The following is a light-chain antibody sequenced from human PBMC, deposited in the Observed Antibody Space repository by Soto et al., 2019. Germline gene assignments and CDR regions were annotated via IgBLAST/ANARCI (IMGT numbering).Light chain of an antibody. V-gene: IGKV3-20*01. J-gene: IGKJ5*01. CDR1: QSFSSNY. CDR3: QQYSSWSPIT. CDR2: GAS. Sequence: EIVLTQSPGTLSLSPGERATLSCRASQSFSSNYLAWYQHKPGQAPRLLIYGASSRATGIPDRFSGSGSGTDFTLTISRLEPEDFAVYYCQQYSSWSPITFGQGTRLEIK.